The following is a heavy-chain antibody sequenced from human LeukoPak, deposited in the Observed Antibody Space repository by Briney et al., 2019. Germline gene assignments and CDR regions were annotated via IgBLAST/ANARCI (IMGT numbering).Heavy chain of an antibody. D-gene: IGHD3-10*02. Sequence: GGSLRLSCAASGFTFSSYEMNWVRQAPGKGLAWVSYISSSCSTIYCADSVKGRFTISRDNAKNSLYLQMNSLRAEDTAVYYCAELGITMIGGVWGKGTTVTISS. CDR3: AELGITMIGGV. CDR2: ISSSCSTI. CDR1: GFTFSSYE. V-gene: IGHV3-48*03. J-gene: IGHJ6*04.